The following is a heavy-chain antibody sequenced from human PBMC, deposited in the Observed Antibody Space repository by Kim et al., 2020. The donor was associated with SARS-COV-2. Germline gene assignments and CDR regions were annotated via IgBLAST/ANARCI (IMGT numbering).Heavy chain of an antibody. V-gene: IGHV5-10-1*01. CDR2: IDPSDSYT. J-gene: IGHJ5*02. CDR1: GYSFTSYW. Sequence: GASLKISCKGSGYSFTSYWISWVRQMPGKGLEWMGRIDPSDSYTNYSPSFQGHVTISADKYIRTAYLQWSSLKASDTAMYYCARQWRGELLNWFDPWGQGTLVTVSS. D-gene: IGHD1-26*01. CDR3: ARQWRGELLNWFDP.